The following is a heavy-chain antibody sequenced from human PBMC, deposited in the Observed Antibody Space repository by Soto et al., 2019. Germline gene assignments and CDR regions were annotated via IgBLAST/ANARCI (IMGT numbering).Heavy chain of an antibody. D-gene: IGHD2-8*01. V-gene: IGHV3-48*03. CDR1: GFTFSSHE. CDR3: ARGGVY. Sequence: GGSLRLSCEATGFTFSSHEMNWIRQTPGKRLEWIAKISGSGSTINYADSVKGRFTISRDNVQRTLHLQMDSLRVEDTGVYYCARGGVYWGRGTPVPVYS. CDR2: ISGSGSTI. J-gene: IGHJ1*01.